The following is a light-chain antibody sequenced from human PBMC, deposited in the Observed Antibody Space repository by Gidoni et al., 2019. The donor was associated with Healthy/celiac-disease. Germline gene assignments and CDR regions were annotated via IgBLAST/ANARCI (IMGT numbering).Light chain of an antibody. CDR1: SSDVGGYNY. CDR2: EVS. V-gene: IGLV2-14*01. J-gene: IGLJ3*02. CDR3: SSYTSSSSWV. Sequence: QSALTQPAAVSGSPGQSIPISCTGTSSDVGGYNYVSWYQQHPGNAPKLMIYEVSNRPSGVSNRFSGSKSGNTASLTISGLQAEDEADYYCSSYTSSSSWVFGGGTKLTVL.